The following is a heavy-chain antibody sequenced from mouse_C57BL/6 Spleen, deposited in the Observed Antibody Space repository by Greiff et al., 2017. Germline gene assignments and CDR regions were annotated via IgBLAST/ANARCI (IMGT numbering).Heavy chain of an antibody. V-gene: IGHV1-64*01. J-gene: IGHJ4*01. CDR2: IHPNSGST. CDR3: SRGTHYAMDY. D-gene: IGHD3-3*01. Sequence: VQLQQPGAELVKPGASVTLSCKASGYTFTSYWMHWVKQRPGQGLEWIGMIHPNSGSTNYNEKFKSKATLTVDKSSSTAYMQLSSLTSEDSAVYYCSRGTHYAMDYWGQGTSVTVSS. CDR1: GYTFTSYW.